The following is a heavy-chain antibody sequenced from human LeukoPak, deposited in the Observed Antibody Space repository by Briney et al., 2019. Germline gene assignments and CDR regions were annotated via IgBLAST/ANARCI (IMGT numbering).Heavy chain of an antibody. D-gene: IGHD6-6*01. Sequence: GGSLRLSCAASGFTVSSNYMSWVRQAPGKGLEWVSVIYSSGSTYYADSVKGRFTISRDNSKNTLYLQMNSLRAEDTAVYYCASTVDSSSYDYWGQGTLVTVSS. CDR1: GFTVSSNY. CDR2: IYSSGST. CDR3: ASTVDSSSYDY. J-gene: IGHJ4*02. V-gene: IGHV3-66*02.